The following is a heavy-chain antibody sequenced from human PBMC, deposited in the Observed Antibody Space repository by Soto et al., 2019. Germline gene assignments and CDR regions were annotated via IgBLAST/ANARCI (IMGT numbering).Heavy chain of an antibody. V-gene: IGHV4-4*02. Sequence: QVQLQESGPGLVKPSGTLSLTCAVSGGSISSDNWWTWVRQPPGKGLEWLGEVFHTGSTTYNPYLKNRVTISLDKSKNQFSLKLTSVTAADTAVYYCARDALGPQLAYNWFDLWGQGTLVTVSS. CDR3: ARDALGPQLAYNWFDL. J-gene: IGHJ5*02. CDR1: GGSISSDNW. D-gene: IGHD6-13*01. CDR2: VFHTGST.